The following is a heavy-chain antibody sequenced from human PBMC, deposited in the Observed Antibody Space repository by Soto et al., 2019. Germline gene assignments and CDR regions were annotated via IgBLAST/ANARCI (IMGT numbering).Heavy chain of an antibody. D-gene: IGHD5-12*01. Sequence: SETLSLTCTVSGGSISSSDYYWSGVRQPPGKGREGIGYIYYSGSTFFNPSLNSRVTISNDTSRNQLSLRLNFVTAADTAVYYCARAIVVTIGGMDVWGQGTTVTVSS. CDR1: GGSISSSDYY. V-gene: IGHV4-30-4*01. CDR2: IYYSGST. CDR3: ARAIVVTIGGMDV. J-gene: IGHJ6*02.